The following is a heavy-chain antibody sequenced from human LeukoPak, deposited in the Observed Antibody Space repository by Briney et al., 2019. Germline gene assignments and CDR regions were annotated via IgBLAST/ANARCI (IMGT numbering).Heavy chain of an antibody. CDR2: ISFSGNSI. D-gene: IGHD4-17*01. Sequence: GGSLRLSCAASGFTFSNFEMNWVRQAPGKGLEWVSFISFSGNSIYYADSVKGRFTISRDNAKNSLYLQMNSLRAEDTAVYYCATYGDYLPFDYWGQGTLVTVSS. J-gene: IGHJ4*02. CDR3: ATYGDYLPFDY. V-gene: IGHV3-48*03. CDR1: GFTFSNFE.